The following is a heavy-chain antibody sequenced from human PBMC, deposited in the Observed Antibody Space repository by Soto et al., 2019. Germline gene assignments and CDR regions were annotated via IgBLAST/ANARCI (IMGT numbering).Heavy chain of an antibody. CDR2: ISTSGATR. CDR1: GFTFSTHS. J-gene: IGHJ4*02. Sequence: GGSLRLSRVASGFTFSTHSMNWVRQAPGKGLEWVAHISTSGATRYYADSVKGRFTISRDNAKTSLYLQMDSLRNEDTAVYYCARFFGSGFDYWGQGTLVTVSS. D-gene: IGHD6-19*01. CDR3: ARFFGSGFDY. V-gene: IGHV3-48*02.